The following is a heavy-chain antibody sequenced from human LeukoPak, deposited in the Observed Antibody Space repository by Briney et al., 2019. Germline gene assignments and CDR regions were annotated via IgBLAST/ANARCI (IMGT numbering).Heavy chain of an antibody. D-gene: IGHD1-26*01. Sequence: PGGTLRLSCAASGFTFSSHGMSWVRQAPGKGLEWVSAISGSGGSTYYADSVKGRFTISRDNSKNTLYLQMSSLRAEDTAVYSCAKAGSHSYFDSWGQGTLVTVSS. V-gene: IGHV3-23*01. J-gene: IGHJ4*02. CDR2: ISGSGGST. CDR1: GFTFSSHG. CDR3: AKAGSHSYFDS.